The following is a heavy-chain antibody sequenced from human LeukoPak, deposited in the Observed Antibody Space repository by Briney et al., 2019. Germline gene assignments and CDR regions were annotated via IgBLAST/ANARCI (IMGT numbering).Heavy chain of an antibody. CDR3: AKGPIQLWLDY. Sequence: PGGSLRLSCAASGFTFSNYPMNWVRQAPGKGLEWVSYIGSGGSPIYYADSVRGRFSISRDNAKNSLYLQMSSLRAEDTAVYYCAKGPIQLWLDYWGQGTLVTVSS. V-gene: IGHV3-48*03. CDR2: IGSGGSPI. D-gene: IGHD5-18*01. CDR1: GFTFSNYP. J-gene: IGHJ4*02.